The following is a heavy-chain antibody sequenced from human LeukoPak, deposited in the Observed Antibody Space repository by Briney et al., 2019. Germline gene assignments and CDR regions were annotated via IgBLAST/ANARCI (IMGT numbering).Heavy chain of an antibody. Sequence: ASVNVSCKASGYTFSSYGVSWVRQAPGQGLEWMGWISAYNGNTNYAQKFQGRVTMTTDTSTSTAYMELRSLRPDDTAVYYCARDGFFGSGIVGAFDIWGQGTMVTVSS. J-gene: IGHJ3*02. D-gene: IGHD3-10*01. CDR3: ARDGFFGSGIVGAFDI. CDR1: GYTFSSYG. V-gene: IGHV1-18*01. CDR2: ISAYNGNT.